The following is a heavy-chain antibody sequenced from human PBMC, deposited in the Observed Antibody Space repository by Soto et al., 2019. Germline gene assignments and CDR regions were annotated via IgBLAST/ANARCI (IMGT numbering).Heavy chain of an antibody. D-gene: IGHD2-2*03. V-gene: IGHV3-23*01. CDR3: AKSIGYCSSTSCYVITLFDY. J-gene: IGHJ4*02. CDR1: GFTFSSYA. Sequence: GGSLRLSCAASGFTFSSYAMSWVRQAPGKGLEWVSAISGSGGSTYYADSVKGRFTISRDNSKNTLYLQMNSLRAEDTAVYYCAKSIGYCSSTSCYVITLFDYWGQGTLVTVSS. CDR2: ISGSGGST.